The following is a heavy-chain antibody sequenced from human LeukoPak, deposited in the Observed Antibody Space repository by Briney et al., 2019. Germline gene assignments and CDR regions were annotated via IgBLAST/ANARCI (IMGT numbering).Heavy chain of an antibody. CDR1: GYSFTNSW. Sequence: HGESLKISCKGSGYSFTNSWIGWVRQMPGKGLEWMGIIYPGDSDTRYNPSFQGQVTISADKSISTAYLQWSSLKASDTAMYYCASRSNSGYEFFDYWGQGTLVTVSS. D-gene: IGHD5-12*01. CDR3: ASRSNSGYEFFDY. V-gene: IGHV5-51*01. J-gene: IGHJ4*02. CDR2: IYPGDSDT.